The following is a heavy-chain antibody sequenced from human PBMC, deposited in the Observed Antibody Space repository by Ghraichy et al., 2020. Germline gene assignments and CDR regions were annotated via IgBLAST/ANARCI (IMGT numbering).Heavy chain of an antibody. CDR1: GFTFSSYA. CDR2: ISSNGGST. CDR3: VKDRRGSSSSPFWYFDL. J-gene: IGHJ2*01. Sequence: GESLNISCSASGFTFSSYAMHWVRQAPGKGLEYVSAISSNGGSTYYADSVKGRFTISRDNSKNTLYLQMSSLRAEDTAVYYCVKDRRGSSSSPFWYFDLWGRGTLVTVSS. V-gene: IGHV3-64D*06. D-gene: IGHD6-6*01.